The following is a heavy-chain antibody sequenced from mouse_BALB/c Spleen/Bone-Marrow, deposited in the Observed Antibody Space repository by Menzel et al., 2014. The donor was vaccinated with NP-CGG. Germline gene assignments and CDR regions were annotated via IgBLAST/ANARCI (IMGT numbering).Heavy chain of an antibody. CDR2: INPDSSTI. J-gene: IGHJ1*01. Sequence: EVKLMESGGGLVQPGGSLKLSCAASGFDFSGYWMTWVRQAPGKGLEWIGEINPDSSTINYTPSLEDKFIISRDNAKNALYLQMSKVRSEDTALYYCARPGYYGYLDVWGAGTTVTVSS. CDR1: GFDFSGYW. V-gene: IGHV4-1*02. CDR3: ARPGYYGYLDV. D-gene: IGHD2-2*01.